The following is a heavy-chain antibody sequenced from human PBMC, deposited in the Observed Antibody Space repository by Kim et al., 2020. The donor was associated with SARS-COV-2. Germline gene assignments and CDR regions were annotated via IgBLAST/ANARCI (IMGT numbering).Heavy chain of an antibody. CDR3: AREGIAAARGAIDY. J-gene: IGHJ4*02. V-gene: IGHV3-33*01. CDR1: GFTFSSYG. CDR2: IWYDGSNK. Sequence: GGSLRLSCAASGFTFSSYGMHWVRQAPGKGLEWVAVIWYDGSNKYYADSVKGRFTISRDNSKNTLYLQMNSLRAEDTAVYYCAREGIAAARGAIDYWGQGTLVTVSS. D-gene: IGHD6-13*01.